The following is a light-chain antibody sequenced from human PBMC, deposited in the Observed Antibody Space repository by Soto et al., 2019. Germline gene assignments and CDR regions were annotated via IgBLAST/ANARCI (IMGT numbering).Light chain of an antibody. Sequence: EIVLTQSPATLSLSPGERATLSCRASEFVGRSLAWYQQKPGQAPRLLIYDASDRATGIPGRFSGTGSGTDFTLTISGLEPEDFAVYYCQQRSDWPPITFGQGTRLGI. CDR1: EFVGRS. CDR3: QQRSDWPPIT. V-gene: IGKV3-11*01. CDR2: DAS. J-gene: IGKJ5*01.